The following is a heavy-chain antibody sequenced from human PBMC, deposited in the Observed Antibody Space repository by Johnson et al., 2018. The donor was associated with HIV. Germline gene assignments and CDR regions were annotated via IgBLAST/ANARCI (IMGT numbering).Heavy chain of an antibody. CDR3: VKVQDEWFRALGAFDI. J-gene: IGHJ3*02. CDR2: IKQDGSEK. Sequence: VQLVESGGGVVQPGRSLRLSCAASGFIFSSYWMSWVRQTPGKGLEWVANIKQDGSEKYYVDSVKGRFTISRDNAKKSLFLQMNSLRAEDTAVYYCVKVQDEWFRALGAFDIWGQGTMVTVSS. V-gene: IGHV3-7*01. D-gene: IGHD3-10*01. CDR1: GFIFSSYW.